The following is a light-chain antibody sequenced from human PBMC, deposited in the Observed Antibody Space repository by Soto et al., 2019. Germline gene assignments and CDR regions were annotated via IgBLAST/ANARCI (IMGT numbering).Light chain of an antibody. V-gene: IGKV3-11*01. CDR1: QSVTSS. Sequence: EIGLTQSPATLSLSPGERATLSCRASQSVTSSLVWYQQKPGQAPRLLIYDASNRATGIPARFSGSGSGTDFTLTISNLEPEDFAVYYCQHRSTWPRTFGGGTKVDIK. J-gene: IGKJ4*01. CDR3: QHRSTWPRT. CDR2: DAS.